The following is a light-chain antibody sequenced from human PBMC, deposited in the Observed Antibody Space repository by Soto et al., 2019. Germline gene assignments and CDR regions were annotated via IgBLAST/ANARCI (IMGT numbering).Light chain of an antibody. J-gene: IGKJ2*01. Sequence: DIQMTQSPSSLSASVGDRVTITCRASQSISSYLNWYQQKPGKAPKLLIYAASSLQSGVPSRFSGSGSGTDFTLTISSLQSEDFAVYYCQHYNNWPFTFGQGTKLEIK. CDR3: QHYNNWPFT. CDR1: QSISSY. CDR2: AAS. V-gene: IGKV1-39*01.